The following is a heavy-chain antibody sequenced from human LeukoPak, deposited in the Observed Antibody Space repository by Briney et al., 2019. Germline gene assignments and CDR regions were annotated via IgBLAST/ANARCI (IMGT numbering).Heavy chain of an antibody. CDR3: ASLNLRGYSGYDLGYYYYYMDV. CDR2: FDPEDAET. V-gene: IGHV1-24*01. D-gene: IGHD5-12*01. Sequence: ASVKVSCKVSGYTLIELSMQWVRQAPGRGLEWMGGFDPEDAETIYAQKFQGRVTMTEDTSTDTAYMELSSLRSEDTAVYYCASLNLRGYSGYDLGYYYYYMDVWGKGTTVTVSS. CDR1: GYTLIELS. J-gene: IGHJ6*03.